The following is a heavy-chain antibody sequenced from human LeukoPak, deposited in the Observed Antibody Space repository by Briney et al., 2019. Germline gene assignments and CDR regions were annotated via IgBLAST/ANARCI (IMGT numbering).Heavy chain of an antibody. CDR1: GGSITNYY. CDR3: ARASVTYYYYYYMDV. J-gene: IGHJ6*03. V-gene: IGHV4-59*01. CDR2: IHYSGST. Sequence: SETLSLTCTVSGGSITNYYWTWIRQPPGKGLEWIGYIHYSGSTNYNPSLKSRVTISVDTSKNQFSLKLSSVTAADTAVYYCARASVTYYYYYYMDVWGKGATVTVSS. D-gene: IGHD4-11*01.